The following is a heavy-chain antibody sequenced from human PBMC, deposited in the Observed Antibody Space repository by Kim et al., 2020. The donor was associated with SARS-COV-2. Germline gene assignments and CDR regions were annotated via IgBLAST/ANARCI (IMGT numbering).Heavy chain of an antibody. Sequence: SVKVSCKASGGTFSSYAISWVRQAPGQGLEWMGGIIPIFGTANYAQKFQGRVTITADESTSTAYMELSSLRSEDTAVYYCARTAPGYGDYLYYFDYWGQGTLVTVSS. CDR3: ARTAPGYGDYLYYFDY. V-gene: IGHV1-69*13. CDR1: GGTFSSYA. D-gene: IGHD4-17*01. J-gene: IGHJ4*02. CDR2: IIPIFGTA.